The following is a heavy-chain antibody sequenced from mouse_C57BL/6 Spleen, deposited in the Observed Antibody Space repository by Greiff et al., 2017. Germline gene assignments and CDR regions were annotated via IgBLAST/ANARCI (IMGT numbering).Heavy chain of an antibody. CDR2: ISYDGSN. J-gene: IGHJ1*03. CDR3: ARDFYGNYVRYFDV. Sequence: VQLQQSGPGLVKPSQSLSLTCSVTGYSITSGYYWNWIRQFPGNKLEWMGYISYDGSNNYNPSLKNRISITRDTSKNQFFLKLNSVTTEDTATYYCARDFYGNYVRYFDVWGTGTTVTVSS. D-gene: IGHD2-1*01. CDR1: GYSITSGYY. V-gene: IGHV3-6*01.